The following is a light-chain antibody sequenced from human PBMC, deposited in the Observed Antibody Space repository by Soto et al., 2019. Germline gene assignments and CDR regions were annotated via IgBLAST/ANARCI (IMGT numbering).Light chain of an antibody. CDR2: GAS. J-gene: IGKJ1*01. CDR1: QSVSSSY. V-gene: IGKV3-20*01. CDR3: QQSYRTPRT. Sequence: EIVLTQSPGTLSLSPGERATLSCRASQSVSSSYLVWYQQKPGQAPRLLIYGASIRATGIPDRFSGSGSGTDFTLTISRLEPEDFATYYCQQSYRTPRTFGQGTKVDIK.